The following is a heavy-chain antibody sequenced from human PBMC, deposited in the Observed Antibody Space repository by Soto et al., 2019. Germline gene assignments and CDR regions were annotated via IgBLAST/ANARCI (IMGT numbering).Heavy chain of an antibody. CDR3: AKARSEWALYDY. J-gene: IGHJ4*02. Sequence: EVQLLESGGGLVQPGGSLRLSCAASGFTFSSYAMSWVRQAPGKGLEWVSAISGSGGSTYYADSLKGRFTISRENSKNTLYLQMNSLRAEDTAVYYCAKARSEWALYDYWGQGTLVTVSS. D-gene: IGHD1-26*01. CDR1: GFTFSSYA. CDR2: ISGSGGST. V-gene: IGHV3-23*01.